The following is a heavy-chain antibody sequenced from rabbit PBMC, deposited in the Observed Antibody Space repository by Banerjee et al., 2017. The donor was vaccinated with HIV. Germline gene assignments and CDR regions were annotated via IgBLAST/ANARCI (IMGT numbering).Heavy chain of an antibody. CDR3: ARDTGSSFSSYGMDL. D-gene: IGHD8-1*01. CDR2: INAATGKP. CDR1: GFSFSSSDY. V-gene: IGHV1S40*01. J-gene: IGHJ6*01. Sequence: QSLEESGGGLVQPEGSLTLTCKASGFSFSSSDYMSWVRQAPGKGLEWIACINAATGKPVYATWAKGRFTISRTSSTTVTLQMTSLTAADTATYFCARDTGSSFSSYGMDLWGPGTLVTVS.